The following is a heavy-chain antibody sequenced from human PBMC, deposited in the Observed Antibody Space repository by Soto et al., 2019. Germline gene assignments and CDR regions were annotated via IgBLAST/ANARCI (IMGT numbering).Heavy chain of an antibody. V-gene: IGHV1-69*13. CDR3: ARDANYYDSSGYH. Sequence: SLKVSRKASGGTFSIYAIIWVRPAPGQGLEWMGGIIPIFGTANYAQKFQGRVTITADESTSTAYMELSSLRSEDTAAYYCARDANYYDSSGYHWGQGTLVNVAA. CDR1: GGTFSIYA. J-gene: IGHJ5*02. CDR2: IIPIFGTA. D-gene: IGHD3-22*01.